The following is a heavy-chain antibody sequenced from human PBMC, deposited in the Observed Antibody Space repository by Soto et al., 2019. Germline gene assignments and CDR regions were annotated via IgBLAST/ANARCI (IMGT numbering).Heavy chain of an antibody. V-gene: IGHV4-59*01. CDR1: GGSISSYY. CDR3: ARGVTGDY. D-gene: IGHD1-20*01. Sequence: QVQLQESGPGLVKPSETLSLTCTVSGGSISSYYWSWIRQPPGKGLEWIGYIDYSGSTNYNPSLKSRVTISVDTSKNQFSLKLSSVTAADTAVYYCARGVTGDYWGQGTLVTVSS. CDR2: IDYSGST. J-gene: IGHJ4*02.